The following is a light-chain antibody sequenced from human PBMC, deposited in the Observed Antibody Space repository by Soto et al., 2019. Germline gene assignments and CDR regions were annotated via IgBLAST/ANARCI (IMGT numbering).Light chain of an antibody. CDR2: DVT. CDR1: STDVGGFNY. V-gene: IGLV2-14*03. Sequence: QSVLTQPAFVSGSPGRSVTISCTGTSTDVGGFNYVSWYQHLPGRAPKLIIYDVTNRPSGISYRFSASKSGRTASLTISGPQAEDEADYYCSSYSSSTTHVVFGGGAKLTVL. CDR3: SSYSSSTTHVV. J-gene: IGLJ2*01.